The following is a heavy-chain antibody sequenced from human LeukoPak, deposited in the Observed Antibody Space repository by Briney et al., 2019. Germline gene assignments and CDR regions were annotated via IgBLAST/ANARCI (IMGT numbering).Heavy chain of an antibody. CDR1: GGSFSGYY. Sequence: SETLSLTCAVYGGSFSGYYWSWIRQPPGKGLEWIGEINHSGSTNYNPSLKSRVTISVDTSKNQFSLKLSSVTAADTAVYYCARGDHYYDSSGYDWGQGTLVTVSS. CDR3: ARGDHYYDSSGYD. V-gene: IGHV4-34*01. CDR2: INHSGST. J-gene: IGHJ4*02. D-gene: IGHD3-22*01.